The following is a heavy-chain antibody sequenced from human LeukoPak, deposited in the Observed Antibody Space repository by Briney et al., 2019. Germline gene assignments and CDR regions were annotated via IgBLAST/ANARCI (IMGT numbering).Heavy chain of an antibody. J-gene: IGHJ6*02. V-gene: IGHV3-9*01. Sequence: PGGSLRLSCAASGLTFDDYAMHWVRQAPGKGLEWVSGISWNSGSIGYADSVKGRFTISRDNAKNSLYLQMNSLRAEDTALYYCAKGLGSGWYWTPHYYYYGMDVWGQGTTVTVSS. CDR2: ISWNSGSI. CDR3: AKGLGSGWYWTPHYYYYGMDV. D-gene: IGHD6-19*01. CDR1: GLTFDDYA.